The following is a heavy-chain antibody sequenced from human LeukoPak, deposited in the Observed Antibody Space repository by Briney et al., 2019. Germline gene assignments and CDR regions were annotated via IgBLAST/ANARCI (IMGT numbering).Heavy chain of an antibody. V-gene: IGHV3-53*01. CDR1: GFTVSSSY. J-gene: IGHJ6*03. CDR3: ARSAPTGYPTYYYYYYMDV. CDR2: IYSGGST. D-gene: IGHD3-9*01. Sequence: GGSLRLSCAASGFTVSSSYMSWVRQAPGKGLEWVSVIYSGGSTYYADSVKGRFTISRDNSKNTLYLQMNSLRAEDTAVYYCARSAPTGYPTYYYYYYMDVWGKGTTVTVSS.